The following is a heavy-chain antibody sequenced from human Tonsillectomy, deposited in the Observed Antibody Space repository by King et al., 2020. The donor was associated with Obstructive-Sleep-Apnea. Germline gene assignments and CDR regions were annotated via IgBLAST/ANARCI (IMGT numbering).Heavy chain of an antibody. J-gene: IGHJ6*02. CDR3: AAGILPGYYYYYYYGMDV. D-gene: IGHD3-9*01. CDR1: GFTFTNSA. CDR2: IVVGSGNT. V-gene: IGHV1-58*02. Sequence: QLVQSGPEVKKPGTSVKVSCKASGFTFTNSAMQWVRQARGQRLEWIGWIVVGSGNTNYAQKFRERVTITRDMSTSTAYMELSSLRSEDTAVYYCAAGILPGYYYYYYYGMDVWGQGTPVTVSS.